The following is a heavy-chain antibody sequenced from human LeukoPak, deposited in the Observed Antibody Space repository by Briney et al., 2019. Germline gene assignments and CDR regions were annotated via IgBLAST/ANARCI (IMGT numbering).Heavy chain of an antibody. CDR3: AISYGDNGDY. CDR1: GGSFSSYY. V-gene: IGHV4-34*01. D-gene: IGHD4-17*01. J-gene: IGHJ4*02. Sequence: SETLSVTCAVYGGSFSSYYWSWIRQSPGKGLEYIGEINHSGSTNYNPSLKSRVTISVDTSKNQFSLKMSSVTAADTAVYYCAISYGDNGDYWGQGTLVTVSS. CDR2: INHSGST.